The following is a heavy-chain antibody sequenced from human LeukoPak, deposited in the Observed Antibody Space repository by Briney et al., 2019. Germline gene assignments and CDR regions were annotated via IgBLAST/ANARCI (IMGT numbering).Heavy chain of an antibody. CDR1: GYTFTSYY. Sequence: VASVKVSCKASGYTFTSYYMHWVRQAPGQGLEWMGIINPSGGSTSYAQKFQGRVTMTRDTSTSTVYMELSSLRSEDTAVYYCARDLRYYYESSGYNRGLDWFDPWGQGTLVTVSS. J-gene: IGHJ5*02. CDR2: INPSGGST. V-gene: IGHV1-46*01. CDR3: ARDLRYYYESSGYNRGLDWFDP. D-gene: IGHD3-22*01.